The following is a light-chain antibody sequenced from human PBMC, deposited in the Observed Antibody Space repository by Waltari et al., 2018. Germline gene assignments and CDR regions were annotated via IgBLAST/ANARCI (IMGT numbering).Light chain of an antibody. CDR2: DVS. CDR1: TSEFLRYKY. CDR3: SSYTSSKTYV. J-gene: IGLJ1*01. V-gene: IGLV2-14*03. Sequence: QSDLTQPASVSGSPGQSITISFTGPTSEFLRYKYVFWYQQNPGKAPNLIIHDVSDRPLGVSNRFSGSKFGNTASLTISGLQAEDEADYYCSSYTSSKTYVFGTGTKVTVL.